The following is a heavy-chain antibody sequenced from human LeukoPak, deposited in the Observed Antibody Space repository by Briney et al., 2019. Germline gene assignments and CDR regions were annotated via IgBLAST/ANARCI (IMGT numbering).Heavy chain of an antibody. V-gene: IGHV3-30-3*01. CDR2: VSYDGSNK. D-gene: IGHD3-10*01. CDR1: GFTFSSYA. Sequence: GGSLRLSCAASGFTFSSYAMHWVRQAPGKGLEWVAVVSYDGSNKYYADSVKGRFTISRDNSKNTLYLQMNSLRAEDTAVYYCARAMVRGTLNWFDPWGQGTLVTVSS. CDR3: ARAMVRGTLNWFDP. J-gene: IGHJ5*02.